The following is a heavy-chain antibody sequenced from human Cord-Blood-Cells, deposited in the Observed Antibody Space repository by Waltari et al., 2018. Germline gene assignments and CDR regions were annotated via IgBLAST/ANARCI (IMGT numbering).Heavy chain of an antibody. V-gene: IGHV4-34*01. Sequence: QVQLQQWGAGLLKPSETLSLTCAVYGGSFSGSYWSWIRQPPGKGLEWIGEINHSGSTNDNPSLKSRVTISVDTSKNRFALKLSSVTAADTAVYYCARFCSSTSCYNNWFDPWGQGTLVTVSS. CDR2: INHSGST. D-gene: IGHD2-2*01. J-gene: IGHJ5*02. CDR3: ARFCSSTSCYNNWFDP. CDR1: GGSFSGSY.